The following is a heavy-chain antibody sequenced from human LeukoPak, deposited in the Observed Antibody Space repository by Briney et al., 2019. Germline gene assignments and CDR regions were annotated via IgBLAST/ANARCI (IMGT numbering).Heavy chain of an antibody. CDR3: ARSLTYCGGDCYPDDAFDI. J-gene: IGHJ3*02. CDR1: GGSTSSSSYY. Sequence: PSETPSLTCTVSGGSTSSSSYYWGWIRQPPGKGLEWIGSIYYSGSTYYNPSLKSRVTISVDTSKNQFSLKLSSVTAADTAVYYCARSLTYCGGDCYPDDAFDIWGQGTMVTVSS. D-gene: IGHD2-21*02. V-gene: IGHV4-39*01. CDR2: IYYSGST.